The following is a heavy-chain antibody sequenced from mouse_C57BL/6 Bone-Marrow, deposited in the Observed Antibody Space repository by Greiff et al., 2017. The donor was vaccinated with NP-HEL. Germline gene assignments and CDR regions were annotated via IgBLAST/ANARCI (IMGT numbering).Heavy chain of an antibody. D-gene: IGHD1-1*01. CDR1: GFTFSDYY. Sequence: EVKLVESEGGLVQPGRSMKLSCTASGFTFSDYYMAWVRQVPEKGLEWVANINYDGSSTDYLDSLKSRFIISRDNAKNILYLQMSSLKSEDTATYYCARWDYYGSPGYFDYWGQGTTLTVSS. CDR3: ARWDYYGSPGYFDY. V-gene: IGHV5-16*01. J-gene: IGHJ2*01. CDR2: INYDGSST.